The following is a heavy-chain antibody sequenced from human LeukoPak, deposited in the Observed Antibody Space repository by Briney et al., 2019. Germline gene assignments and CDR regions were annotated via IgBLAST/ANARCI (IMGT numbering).Heavy chain of an antibody. CDR3: ARDNLGYCSSTSSYQH. J-gene: IGHJ1*01. D-gene: IGHD2-2*01. V-gene: IGHV1-2*06. CDR1: GYTYTGYY. CDR2: INPNSGGT. Sequence: ASVKVSCKASGYTYTGYYMHWVRQAPGQGLEWMGRINPNSGGTNYAQKFQGRVTMTRDTSISTAYMELSRLRSDDTAVYYCARDNLGYCSSTSSYQHWGQGTLVTVSS.